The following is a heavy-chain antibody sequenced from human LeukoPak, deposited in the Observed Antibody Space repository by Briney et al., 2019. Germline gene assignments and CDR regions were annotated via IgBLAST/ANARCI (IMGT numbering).Heavy chain of an antibody. CDR1: GGSISSYY. J-gene: IGHJ4*02. Sequence: ASETLSLTCTVSGGSISSYYWSWIRQPPGMGPEWIGEINHSGSTNYNPSLKSRVTISIDTSKTQFSLKLTSVTAADTAVYYCARQMWFGHVWGPDYWGQGTLVTVSS. CDR3: ARQMWFGHVWGPDY. V-gene: IGHV4-34*01. D-gene: IGHD3-10*01. CDR2: INHSGST.